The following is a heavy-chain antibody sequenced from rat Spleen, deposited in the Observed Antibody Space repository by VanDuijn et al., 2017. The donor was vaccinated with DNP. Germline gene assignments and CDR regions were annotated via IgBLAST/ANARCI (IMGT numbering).Heavy chain of an antibody. J-gene: IGHJ2*01. Sequence: EVQLVETGGALVQPGRSLKLSCVASGFTFNNYWMYWFRQAPGKGLEWVASIKTDGGGTYYPDSVKGRFTISRHNAENTVYLQMDSLRSEDTATYYCAARAPGDYYYGGYFDYWGQGVMVTVSS. CDR3: AARAPGDYYYGGYFDY. CDR1: GFTFNNYW. V-gene: IGHV5-58*01. CDR2: IKTDGGGT. D-gene: IGHD1-6*01.